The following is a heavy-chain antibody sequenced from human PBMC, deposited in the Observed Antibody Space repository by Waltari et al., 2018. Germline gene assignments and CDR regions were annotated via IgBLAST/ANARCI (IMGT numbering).Heavy chain of an antibody. J-gene: IGHJ3*02. Sequence: QVQLQESGPGLVKPSETLSLTCAVSGYSISSGYYWGWIRQPPGKGLEWIGSIYHSGSTYYNPSLKSRVTISVDTSKNQFSLKLSSVTAADTAVYYCARPGSFFGAFDIWGQGTMVTVSS. CDR2: IYHSGST. CDR3: ARPGSFFGAFDI. CDR1: GYSISSGYY. D-gene: IGHD3-10*01. V-gene: IGHV4-38-2*01.